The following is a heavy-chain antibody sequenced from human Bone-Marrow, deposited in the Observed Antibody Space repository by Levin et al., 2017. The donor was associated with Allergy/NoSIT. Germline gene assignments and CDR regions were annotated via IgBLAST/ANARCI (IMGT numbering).Heavy chain of an antibody. J-gene: IGHJ4*02. Sequence: PGGSLRLSCAASGFTFNNYAMSWVRQAPGMGLEWVSAITGSGDYTFYAGSVKGRFTISRDNSKNTLYLQMNSLTGDDTAVYYCSKGTTKWELYDYWGQGTLVTVPS. CDR3: SKGTTKWELYDY. V-gene: IGHV3-23*01. CDR1: GFTFNNYA. D-gene: IGHD1-26*01. CDR2: ITGSGDYT.